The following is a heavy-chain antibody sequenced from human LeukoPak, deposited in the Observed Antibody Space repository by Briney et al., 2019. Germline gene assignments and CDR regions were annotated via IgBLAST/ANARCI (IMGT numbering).Heavy chain of an antibody. CDR1: GGSLNNNY. V-gene: IGHV4-4*09. CDR2: IYSGGST. CDR3: ARHGSKLVGDRTIYFDK. J-gene: IGHJ4*02. Sequence: PSETLSLTCPVSGGSLNNNYWSWMRQPPAKELEWLGYIYSGGSTSYYPTLESRVTISVDTSNNLFSLNLNSMTAADTAVYFCARHGSKLVGDRTIYFDKWGQGILVTASS. D-gene: IGHD1-26*01.